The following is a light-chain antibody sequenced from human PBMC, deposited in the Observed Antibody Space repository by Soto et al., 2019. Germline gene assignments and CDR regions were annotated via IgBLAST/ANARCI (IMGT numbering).Light chain of an antibody. V-gene: IGLV2-14*01. CDR1: RRDVGGYNY. Sequence: QSALTQPASVSGSPGQSITISCTGTRRDVGGYNYVSWYQQYPGKSPKLLIYEVTHRPSGVSNRFSGSKSGNTACLTISGLQAEDEADYYCSSYTISNTLPFVFGTGTKVTVL. CDR2: EVT. J-gene: IGLJ1*01. CDR3: SSYTISNTLPFV.